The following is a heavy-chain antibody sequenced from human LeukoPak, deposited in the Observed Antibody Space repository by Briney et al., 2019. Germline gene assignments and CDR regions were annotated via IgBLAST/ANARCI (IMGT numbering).Heavy chain of an antibody. CDR2: INPSSGGT. D-gene: IGHD3-3*01. J-gene: IGHJ4*02. CDR3: ARSDFGVVIGDY. V-gene: IGHV1-2*02. CDR1: GYTFTAYY. Sequence: ASVKVSCKASGYTFTAYYMHWVRQAPGQGLEWMGWINPSSGGTNYAQKLQGRVTMTTDTSTSTAYMELRSLRSDDTAVYYCARSDFGVVIGDYWGQGTLVTVSS.